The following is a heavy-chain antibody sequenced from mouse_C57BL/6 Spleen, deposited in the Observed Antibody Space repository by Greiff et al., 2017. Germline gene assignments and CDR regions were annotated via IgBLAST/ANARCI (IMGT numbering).Heavy chain of an antibody. V-gene: IGHV1-72*01. J-gene: IGHJ4*01. CDR1: GYTFTSYG. Sequence: VQLQQPGTELVKPGASVKLSCKASGYTFTSYGMHWVKQRTGQGLEWIGGIDPNSGGTKYNEKFKGKATLTVDKPSSTAYMELRSLTSEDSAVYYFARLSSYYGSSYAMDYWGQGTSVTVSS. CDR2: IDPNSGGT. CDR3: ARLSSYYGSSYAMDY. D-gene: IGHD1-1*01.